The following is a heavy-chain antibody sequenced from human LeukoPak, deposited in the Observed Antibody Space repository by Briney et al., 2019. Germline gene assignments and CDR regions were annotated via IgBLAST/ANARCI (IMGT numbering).Heavy chain of an antibody. J-gene: IGHJ4*02. CDR3: ARDMTEYSSSHYDY. CDR1: GFTFSSYS. CDR2: ISSSSSYI. Sequence: PGGSLRLSCAASGFTFSSYSMNWVRQAPGRGLEWVSSISSSSSYIYYADSVKGRFTISRDNVKNSLYLQMNSLRAEDTAVYYCARDMTEYSSSHYDYWGQGTLVTVSS. V-gene: IGHV3-21*01. D-gene: IGHD6-6*01.